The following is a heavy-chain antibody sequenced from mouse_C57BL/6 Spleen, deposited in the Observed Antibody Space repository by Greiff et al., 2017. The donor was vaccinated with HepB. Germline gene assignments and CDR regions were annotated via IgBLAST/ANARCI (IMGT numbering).Heavy chain of an antibody. CDR3: AHHYYAMDY. CDR2: INPNNGGT. Sequence: VQLQQSGPELVKPGASVKISCKASGYTFTDYYMNWVKQSHGKSLEWIGDINPNNGGTSYNQKFKGKATLTVDKSSSTAYMELRSLTSEDSAVYYCAHHYYAMDYWGQGTSVTVSS. CDR1: GYTFTDYY. V-gene: IGHV1-26*01. J-gene: IGHJ4*01.